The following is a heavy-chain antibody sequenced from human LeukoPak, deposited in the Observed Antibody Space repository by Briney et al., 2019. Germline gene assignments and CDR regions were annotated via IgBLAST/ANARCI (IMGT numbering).Heavy chain of an antibody. CDR1: GVSIRTYY. D-gene: IGHD5-12*01. J-gene: IGHJ4*02. CDR3: ARHPPPGNNGYEGFIDN. CDR2: KSGAGRD. V-gene: IGHV4-59*08. Sequence: SETLSLTCTVSGVSIRTYYWSWLRQPPGKGLEWIGYKSGAGRDLYNPSLKSRVTISVDASKNQFSLNLNSVTAADTAVYYCARHPPPGNNGYEGFIDNWGQGTLVIVSS.